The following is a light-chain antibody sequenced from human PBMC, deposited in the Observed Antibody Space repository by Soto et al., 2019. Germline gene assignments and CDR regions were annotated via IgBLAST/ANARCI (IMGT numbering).Light chain of an antibody. CDR2: GAS. V-gene: IGKV3-15*01. CDR3: QQYNTWSSIT. J-gene: IGKJ5*01. Sequence: EIVMTQCPATLSVSPGERVTLSCRASESISSKLAWYQQKPGQAPSLLRYGASTRATGIPARFSGSGSGTEFTLTISSLQSEDFAVYYCQQYNTWSSITFGQGTRLEIK. CDR1: ESISSK.